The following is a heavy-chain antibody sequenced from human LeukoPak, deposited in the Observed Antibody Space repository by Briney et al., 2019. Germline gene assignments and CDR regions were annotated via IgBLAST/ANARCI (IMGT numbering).Heavy chain of an antibody. V-gene: IGHV3-23*01. Sequence: GGSLRLSCAASGFTFSTYAMSWVRQAPGKGLEWVPGISGSGGTTYYADSVKGRFTISRDNSKNTLYLQMNSLRAEDTAVYYCAKSCCSTSSCYDGFDCWGQGTLVTVSS. J-gene: IGHJ4*02. D-gene: IGHD2-2*01. CDR1: GFTFSTYA. CDR3: AKSCCSTSSCYDGFDC. CDR2: ISGSGGTT.